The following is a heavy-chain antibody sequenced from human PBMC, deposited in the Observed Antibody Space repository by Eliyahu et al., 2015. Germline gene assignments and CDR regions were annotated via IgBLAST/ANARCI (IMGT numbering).Heavy chain of an antibody. CDR3: VHTKVNIPMVYAFFDF. Sequence: QITLKESGPTLVRPTQTLTLTCTFSGFSLDTTGVGVGWIRQAPGKAPEWLAFIYWDGDKRYSPSMYNRLSLTKGTSKDQVVITMTNMDPVDTATYYCVHTKVNIPMVYAFFDFWGQGTLVTVSS. CDR1: GFSLDTTGVG. J-gene: IGHJ4*02. CDR2: IYWDGDK. D-gene: IGHD2-8*01. V-gene: IGHV2-5*02.